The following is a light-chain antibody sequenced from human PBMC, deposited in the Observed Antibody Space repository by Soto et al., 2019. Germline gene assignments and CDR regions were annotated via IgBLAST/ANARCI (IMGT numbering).Light chain of an antibody. V-gene: IGKV1-5*01. CDR1: QSISSW. CDR3: QQYNSYPT. CDR2: DAS. Sequence: DIQMTQSPSTLSASVGDRVTVTCRASQSISSWLAWYQQKPGKAPKLLIYDASSLESGVPSRFSGSGSGTEFTLTISNLPPDDFATYYCQQYNSYPTFGQGTKVDIK. J-gene: IGKJ1*01.